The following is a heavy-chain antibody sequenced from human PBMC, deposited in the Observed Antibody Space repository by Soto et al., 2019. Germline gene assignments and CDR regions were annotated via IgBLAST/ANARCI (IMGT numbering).Heavy chain of an antibody. V-gene: IGHV3-23*01. J-gene: IGHJ4*02. D-gene: IGHD1-26*01. CDR1: GFTFSSYA. CDR2: ISGSGGST. Sequence: EVQLLESGGGLVQPGGSLRLSCAASGFTFSSYAMSWVRQAPGKGLEWVSAISGSGGSTYYADSVKGRFTISRDNSKNTLYLQMNSLRAEDTDVYDCEKDTRRLPGWWEPSEHFDSWGQGTLVTVSS. CDR3: EKDTRRLPGWWEPSEHFDS.